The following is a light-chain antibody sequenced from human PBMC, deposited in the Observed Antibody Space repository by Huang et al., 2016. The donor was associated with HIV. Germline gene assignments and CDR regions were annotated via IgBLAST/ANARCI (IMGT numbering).Light chain of an antibody. V-gene: IGKV3-11*01. J-gene: IGKJ5*01. CDR3: QQSTNSIT. CDR2: DAS. Sequence: IVVTQSPATLSLSPGERATLSCRASQSVSRSLAWYQQKRGQAPRLVIHDASRRAPGIPDGFSCSGSGTDFTLTISSLEPEDFAVYYCQQSTNSITFGQGTRLEIK. CDR1: QSVSRS.